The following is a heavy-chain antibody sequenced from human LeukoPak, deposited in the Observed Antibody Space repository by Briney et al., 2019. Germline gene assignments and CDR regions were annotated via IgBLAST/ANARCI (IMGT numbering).Heavy chain of an antibody. V-gene: IGHV3-30*04. CDR3: ARGSADGYNYFDY. D-gene: IGHD5-24*01. J-gene: IGHJ4*02. CDR1: GFTFSSYA. Sequence: PGRSLRLSCAASGFTFSSYAMHWVRQAPGKGLEWVAVISYDGSNKYYADSVKGRFTISRDNSKNTLYLQMNSLRAEDTAVYYCARGSADGYNYFDYWGQGTLVTVSS. CDR2: ISYDGSNK.